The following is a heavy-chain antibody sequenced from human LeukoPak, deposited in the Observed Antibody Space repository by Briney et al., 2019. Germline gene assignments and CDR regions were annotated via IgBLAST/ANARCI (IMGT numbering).Heavy chain of an antibody. CDR2: ISGSGGST. D-gene: IGHD6-19*01. CDR3: AKRLIYSSGGDYYYYYGMDV. J-gene: IGHJ6*02. Sequence: GGSLRLSCAASGFTFSNAYMSWVRQAPGKGLEWVSAISGSGGSTYYADSVKGRFTISRDNSKNTLYLQMNSLRAEDTAVYYCAKRLIYSSGGDYYYYYGMDVWGQGTTVTVSS. CDR1: GFTFSNAY. V-gene: IGHV3-23*01.